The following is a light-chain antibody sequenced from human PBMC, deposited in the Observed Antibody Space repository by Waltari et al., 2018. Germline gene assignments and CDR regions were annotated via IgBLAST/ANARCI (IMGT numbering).Light chain of an antibody. V-gene: IGKV3-11*01. J-gene: IGKJ5*01. CDR2: DSS. CDR3: QHRHEWPVT. CDR1: QTISTE. Sequence: EIVLTQSPAALSLSPGERATLSCRASQTISTEIAWYKQKPGQAPRLLIYDSSNRAPGIPARFSGSGSGTDFTLTISSLEPEDFAVYYCQHRHEWPVTFGQGTRLDIK.